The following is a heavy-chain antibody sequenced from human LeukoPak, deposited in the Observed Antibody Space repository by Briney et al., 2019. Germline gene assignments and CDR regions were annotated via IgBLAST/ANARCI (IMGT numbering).Heavy chain of an antibody. CDR2: ISSSGTYI. CDR3: ARDEVMVASSPSYWFFAL. D-gene: IGHD2-15*01. CDR1: GFTFSSYT. Sequence: GGSLRLSCAASGFTFSSYTMNWVRQAPGKGLEWVSSISSSGTYIYSADSLKGRFTISRDNVKNSLYLQMNSLRAEDTAVYYCARDEVMVASSPSYWFFALWGRGTLATVSS. J-gene: IGHJ2*01. V-gene: IGHV3-21*01.